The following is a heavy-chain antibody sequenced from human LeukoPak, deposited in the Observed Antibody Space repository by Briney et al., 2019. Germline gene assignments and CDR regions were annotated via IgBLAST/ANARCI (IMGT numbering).Heavy chain of an antibody. D-gene: IGHD2-8*01. CDR2: VIPIFGTT. CDR3: ARSYLVFNWLDP. V-gene: IGHV1-69*05. Sequence: ASVKVSCKASGGTFNSYAISWVRQAPGQGLEWMGGVIPIFGTTNSTQNFQGRLTITTDESTNTAYMELSSLTSEDTAVYYCARSYLVFNWLDPWGQGTLVTVSS. CDR1: GGTFNSYA. J-gene: IGHJ5*02.